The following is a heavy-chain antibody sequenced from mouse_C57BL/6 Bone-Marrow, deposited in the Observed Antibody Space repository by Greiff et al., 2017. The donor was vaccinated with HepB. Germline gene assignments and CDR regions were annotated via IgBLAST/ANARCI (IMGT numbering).Heavy chain of an antibody. J-gene: IGHJ3*01. CDR3: AREDYGSSYGFAY. CDR2: ISSGSSTI. D-gene: IGHD1-1*01. Sequence: EVQRVESGGGLVKPGGSLKLSCAASGFTFSDYGMHWVRQAPEKGLEWVAYISSGSSTIYYADTVKGRFTISRDNAKNTLFLQMTSLRSEDTAMYYCAREDYGSSYGFAYWGQGTLVTVSA. CDR1: GFTFSDYG. V-gene: IGHV5-17*01.